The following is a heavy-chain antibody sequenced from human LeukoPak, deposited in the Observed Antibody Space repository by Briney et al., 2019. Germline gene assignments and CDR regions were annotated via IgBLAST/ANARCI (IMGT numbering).Heavy chain of an antibody. CDR2: IWYDGSNK. J-gene: IGHJ4*02. D-gene: IGHD3-10*01. V-gene: IGHV3-33*01. Sequence: GGSLRLSCAAPGFTFRSYGMHWVRQAPGKGLEWVAVIWYDGSNKYYADSVKGRFTISRDNSKSTLYLQVNSLRAEDTAVYYCARDANYGSGSADYWGQGALVTVSS. CDR1: GFTFRSYG. CDR3: ARDANYGSGSADY.